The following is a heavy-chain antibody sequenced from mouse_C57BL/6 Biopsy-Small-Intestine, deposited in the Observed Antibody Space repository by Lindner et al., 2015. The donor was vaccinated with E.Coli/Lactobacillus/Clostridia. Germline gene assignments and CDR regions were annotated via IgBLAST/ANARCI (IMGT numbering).Heavy chain of an antibody. CDR1: GYAFSSYW. V-gene: IGHV1-80*01. D-gene: IGHD2-1*01. CDR3: ARSSHLLIYAMDY. J-gene: IGHJ4*01. Sequence: VQLQESGAELVKPGASVKISCKASGYAFSSYWMNWVKQRPGKGLEWIGQIYPGDGDTNYNGKFKGKATLTADKSSSTAYMQLSSLTSEDSAVYFCARSSHLLIYAMDYWGQGTSVTVSS. CDR2: IYPGDGDT.